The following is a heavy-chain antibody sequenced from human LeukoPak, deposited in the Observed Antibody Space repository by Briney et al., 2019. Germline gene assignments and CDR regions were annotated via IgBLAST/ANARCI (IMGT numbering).Heavy chain of an antibody. D-gene: IGHD6-13*01. CDR3: ARHSSSVRGLFDP. CDR2: TYYSGNP. V-gene: IGHV4-59*08. CDR1: VRSLNSYY. J-gene: IGHJ5*02. Sequence: PSETLSLPCAVSVRSLNSYYWRWLPHPTGKGLVWIGYTYYSGNPNYNPSLKGRVTISVDTSKSQFSLNLTSVTAADTAVYYWARHSSSVRGLFDPWGQGTLVTVSS.